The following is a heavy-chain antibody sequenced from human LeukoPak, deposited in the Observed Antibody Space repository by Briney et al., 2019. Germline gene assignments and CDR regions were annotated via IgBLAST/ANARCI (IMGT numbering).Heavy chain of an antibody. CDR2: INHSGST. J-gene: IGHJ4*02. CDR1: GESFSSYS. D-gene: IGHD6-13*01. Sequence: PSETLSLTCAVYGESFSSYSWSWIRQPPGKGLEWIGEINHSGSTNYSPSLKSRVTISVDTSKNQFSLNLSSVTAADTAVYYCARAASSWSFDYWGQGTLVTVSS. CDR3: ARAASSWSFDY. V-gene: IGHV4-34*01.